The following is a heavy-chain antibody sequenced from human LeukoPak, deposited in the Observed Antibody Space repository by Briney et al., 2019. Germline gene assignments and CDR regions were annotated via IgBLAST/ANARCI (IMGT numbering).Heavy chain of an antibody. CDR3: AKINNDDDY. V-gene: IGHV3-30*18. J-gene: IGHJ4*02. Sequence: GGSLRLSCAAYGFTLTAFGIHWVSQAPGKGLGWVAAISPDGHNYSYIDPGKGRFTISRDNSKNIIYLQMNSLRREDSAVYFCAKINNDDDYWGQGTLVTVSS. D-gene: IGHD1/OR15-1a*01. CDR2: ISPDGHNY. CDR1: GFTLTAFG.